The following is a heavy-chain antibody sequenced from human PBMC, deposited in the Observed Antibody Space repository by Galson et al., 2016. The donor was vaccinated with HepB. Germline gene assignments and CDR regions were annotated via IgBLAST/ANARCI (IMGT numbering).Heavy chain of an antibody. CDR3: ARDAYVAATGGDGFDY. CDR2: TEYGAKWLR. CDR1: GDSVSSDRAS. Sequence: CAISGDSVSSDRASWNWIRRTPSRGLEWLGKTEYGAKWLREYAPSVKGRITINPDTAKNQFSLQLTSVTPEDTAVYYCARDAYVAATGGDGFDYWGQGILVTVSS. D-gene: IGHD6-19*01. J-gene: IGHJ4*02. V-gene: IGHV6-1*01.